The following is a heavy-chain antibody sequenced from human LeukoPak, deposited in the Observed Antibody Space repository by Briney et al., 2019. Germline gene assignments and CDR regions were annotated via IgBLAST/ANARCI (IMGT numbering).Heavy chain of an antibody. V-gene: IGHV4-4*07. Sequence: SETLSLTCTVSGGSISSYYWSWIRQPAGKGLEWIGRIYTSGSTNYNPSLKSRVTMSVDTSKNQFSLKLSSVTAADTAVYYCARVSYDFWSGYYSIDYWGQGTLVTVSS. CDR1: GGSISSYY. D-gene: IGHD3-3*01. CDR2: IYTSGST. CDR3: ARVSYDFWSGYYSIDY. J-gene: IGHJ4*02.